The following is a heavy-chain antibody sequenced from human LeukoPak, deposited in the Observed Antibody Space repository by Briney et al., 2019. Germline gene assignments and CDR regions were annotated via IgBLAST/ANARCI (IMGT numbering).Heavy chain of an antibody. Sequence: GGSLRLSCVASGLSVRGSYMSWVRQAPGKGLEWVSSISSSSSYIYYADSVKGRFTISRDNAKNSLYLQMNSLRAEDTAVYYCARDPMVRGVTPFDYWGQGTLVTVSS. CDR1: GLSVRGSY. J-gene: IGHJ4*02. D-gene: IGHD3-10*01. V-gene: IGHV3-21*01. CDR3: ARDPMVRGVTPFDY. CDR2: ISSSSSYI.